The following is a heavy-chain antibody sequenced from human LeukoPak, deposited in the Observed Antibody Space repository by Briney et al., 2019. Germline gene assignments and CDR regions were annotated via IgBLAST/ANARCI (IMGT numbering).Heavy chain of an antibody. CDR2: IYYSGST. V-gene: IGHV4-39*07. D-gene: IGHD3-10*01. CDR3: AGGFGESDYFLFPPTFDY. CDR1: GGSISSSSYY. Sequence: PSETLSLTCTVSGGSISSSSYYWGWIRQPPGKGLEWIGSIYYSGSTYYNPSLKSRVTISVDTSKNQFSLKLSSVTAADTAVYYCAGGFGESDYFLFPPTFDYWGQGTLVTVSS. J-gene: IGHJ4*02.